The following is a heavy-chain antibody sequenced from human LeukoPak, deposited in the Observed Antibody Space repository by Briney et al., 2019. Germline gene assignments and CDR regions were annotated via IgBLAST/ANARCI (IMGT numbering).Heavy chain of an antibody. Sequence: SETLSLTCTVSGGSISSSSYYWGWIRQPPGKGLEWIGSIYYSGSTYYNPSLKSRVTISVDTSKNQFSLKLSSVTAADTAVYYCARMGPEDGETYYYDSSGYLPLDYWGQGTLVTVSS. J-gene: IGHJ4*02. CDR3: ARMGPEDGETYYYDSSGYLPLDY. CDR1: GGSISSSSYY. CDR2: IYYSGST. V-gene: IGHV4-39*01. D-gene: IGHD3-22*01.